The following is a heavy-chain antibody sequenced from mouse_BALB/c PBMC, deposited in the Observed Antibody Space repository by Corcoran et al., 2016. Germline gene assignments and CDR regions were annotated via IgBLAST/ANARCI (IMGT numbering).Heavy chain of an antibody. CDR1: GYTFTSYV. CDR3: ARPPRYYDYPAWFAY. CDR2: INPYNDGT. V-gene: IGHV1S136*01. J-gene: IGHJ3*01. D-gene: IGHD2-4*01. Sequence: EVQLQQSGPELVKPGASVKMSCKASGYTFTSYVMHWVQQKPGQGLEWIGYINPYNDGTKYNEKFKGKATLTSDKSSSTAYMELSSLTSEDSAVYYWARPPRYYDYPAWFAYWGQGTLVTVSA.